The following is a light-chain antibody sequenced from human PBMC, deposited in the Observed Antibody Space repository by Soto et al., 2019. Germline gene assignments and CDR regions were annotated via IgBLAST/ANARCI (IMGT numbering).Light chain of an antibody. J-gene: IGLJ1*01. CDR3: AAWDDSLNGLV. CDR2: NNN. V-gene: IGLV1-44*01. Sequence: QSVLTQPPSASGTXXXRXTXSCSGSSSNIGSNTVNWYQQLPGTAPKLLIYNNNQRPSGVPDRFSGSKSGTSASLAISGLQSEDEADYYCAAWDDSLNGLVFGTGTKVTVL. CDR1: SSNIGSNT.